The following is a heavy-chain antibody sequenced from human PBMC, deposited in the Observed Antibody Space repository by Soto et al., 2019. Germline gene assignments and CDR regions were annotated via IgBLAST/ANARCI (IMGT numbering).Heavy chain of an antibody. CDR3: ARDIDSNNWVLYY. Sequence: QVQLQESGPGLVKPSETLSLTCTVSGGSIIGYYWSWIRQPAGKGLEWIGRIYSSGSTNFNPSLKSRVTMSVDMSKNQFSLKLTSVTAADTAVYYCARDIDSNNWVLYYWGQGTLVTVSS. CDR2: IYSSGST. CDR1: GGSIIGYY. D-gene: IGHD1-1*01. V-gene: IGHV4-4*07. J-gene: IGHJ4*02.